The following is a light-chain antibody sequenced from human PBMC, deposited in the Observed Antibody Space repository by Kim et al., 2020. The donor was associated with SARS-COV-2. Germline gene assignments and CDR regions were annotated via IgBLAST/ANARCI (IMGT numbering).Light chain of an antibody. CDR3: QQYDKWPLT. V-gene: IGKV3-15*01. CDR1: QSVNSY. CDR2: GAS. J-gene: IGKJ1*01. Sequence: VSPGDSATLSCRASQSVNSYLAWYHQKLGQAPRLLIYGASTRATGIPARFSGSGSGTEFTLTITSLQSEDFAVYYCQQYDKWPLTFGQGTKVDIK.